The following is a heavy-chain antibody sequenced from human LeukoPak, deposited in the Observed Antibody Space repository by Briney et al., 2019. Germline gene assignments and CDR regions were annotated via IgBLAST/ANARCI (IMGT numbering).Heavy chain of an antibody. V-gene: IGHV4-61*01. J-gene: IGHJ4*02. CDR3: ARDGRAGSLFAY. Sequence: SETLSLTCTVSGYSISSGYYWGWVRQPPGKGLEWVGYISYSGSTNYKPSLKSRVTISVDTSKNQFSLKLSSVTAADTAIYYCARDGRAGSLFAYWGQGTLVTVSS. CDR2: ISYSGST. CDR1: GYSISSGYY. D-gene: IGHD6-19*01.